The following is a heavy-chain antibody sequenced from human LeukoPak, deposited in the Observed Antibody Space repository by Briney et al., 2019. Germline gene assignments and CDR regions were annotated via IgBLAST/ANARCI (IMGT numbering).Heavy chain of an antibody. D-gene: IGHD5-12*01. Sequence: ASVKVSCKASGYTFISYYIHWVRQAPGQGLEWMGWINPNSGGTNYAQTFQGRVTMTRDTSITTAYLELSRLRSDDTAVYYCARSGYNHHLDYLGQGTLVTVCS. J-gene: IGHJ4*02. CDR2: INPNSGGT. CDR1: GYTFISYY. CDR3: ARSGYNHHLDY. V-gene: IGHV1-2*02.